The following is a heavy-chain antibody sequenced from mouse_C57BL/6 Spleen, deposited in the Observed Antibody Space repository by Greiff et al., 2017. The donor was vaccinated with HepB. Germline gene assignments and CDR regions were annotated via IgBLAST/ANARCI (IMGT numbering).Heavy chain of an antibody. J-gene: IGHJ3*01. CDR1: GFTFSSYA. Sequence: EVKLEESGGGLVKPGGSLKLSCAASGFTFSSYAMSWVRQTPEKRLEWVATISDGGSYTYYPDNVKGRFTISRDNAKNNLYLQMSHLKSEDTAMYYCARDYYGNYAWFAYWGQGTLVTVSA. CDR3: ARDYYGNYAWFAY. V-gene: IGHV5-4*01. D-gene: IGHD2-1*01. CDR2: ISDGGSYT.